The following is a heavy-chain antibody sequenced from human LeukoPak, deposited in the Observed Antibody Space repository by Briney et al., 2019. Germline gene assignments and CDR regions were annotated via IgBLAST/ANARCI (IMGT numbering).Heavy chain of an antibody. CDR2: IYHSGST. V-gene: IGHV4-38-2*02. Sequence: SETLSLTCTVSGYSISSGYYWGWIRQPPGKGLEWIGSIYHSGSTYYNPSLKSRVTISVDTSKNQFSLKLSSVTAADTAVYYCARILDDYWGQGTLVTVSS. CDR1: GYSISSGYY. J-gene: IGHJ4*02. D-gene: IGHD2/OR15-2a*01. CDR3: ARILDDY.